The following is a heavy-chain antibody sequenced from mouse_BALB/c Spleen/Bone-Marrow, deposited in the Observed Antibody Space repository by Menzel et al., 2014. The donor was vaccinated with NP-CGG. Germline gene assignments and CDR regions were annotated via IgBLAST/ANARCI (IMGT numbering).Heavy chain of an antibody. D-gene: IGHD2-4*01. J-gene: IGHJ1*01. CDR1: GFNIKDTY. V-gene: IGHV14-3*02. CDR3: ANYDYGWYFDV. Sequence: VQLQQSGAELVKPGASVKLSCTASGFNIKDTYMHWVKQRPEQGLEWIGRIDPANGNTKYDPKFQGKATITADTSSNTAYLQLSSLTSVDTAVYYCANYDYGWYFDVWGAGTTVSVSS. CDR2: IDPANGNT.